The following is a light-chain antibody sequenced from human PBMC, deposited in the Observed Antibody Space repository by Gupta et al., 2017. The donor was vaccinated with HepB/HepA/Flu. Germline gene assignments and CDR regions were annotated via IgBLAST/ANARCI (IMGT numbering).Light chain of an antibody. CDR3: QQYNNWPRT. V-gene: IGKV3-15*01. CDR1: QSISSN. CDR2: GAS. J-gene: IGKJ1*01. Sequence: EIVMAQSPVILSMSPGERATLSCGASQSISSNLAWYQQKPGQPPRLLIYGASTRATGVPARFSASGSGTEIALTITSLQSEDFAVYYCQQYNNWPRTFGQGTKVEIK.